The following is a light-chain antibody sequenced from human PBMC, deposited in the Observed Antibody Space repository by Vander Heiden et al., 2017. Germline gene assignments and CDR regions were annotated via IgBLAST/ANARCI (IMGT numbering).Light chain of an antibody. CDR1: QSVSSTY. J-gene: IGKJ1*01. V-gene: IGKV3D-20*02. CDR2: HAC. CDR3: PLNSPRT. Sequence: EIVLTQSPATLSLSPGERATLPCRASQSVSSTYLVWYQQKPGQHPRILISHACSRGTGITDRFSGRGSGTVLTLTSPRLEDEDFEVYFYPLNSPRTFGQGTKVEIK.